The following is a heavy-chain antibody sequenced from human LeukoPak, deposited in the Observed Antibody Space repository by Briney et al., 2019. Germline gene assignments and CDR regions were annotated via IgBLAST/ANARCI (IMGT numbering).Heavy chain of an antibody. J-gene: IGHJ4*02. Sequence: AASVKVSCKVSGYTLTELSMHWGRQAPGKGGEGMGGFDPEEGETIYAQKLRGRVTMTDDTSTDTAYMELSSLRSEDTAVYYCATDLNTVTFDYWGQGTLVTVFS. CDR1: GYTLTELS. CDR2: FDPEEGET. CDR3: ATDLNTVTFDY. D-gene: IGHD4-17*01. V-gene: IGHV1-24*01.